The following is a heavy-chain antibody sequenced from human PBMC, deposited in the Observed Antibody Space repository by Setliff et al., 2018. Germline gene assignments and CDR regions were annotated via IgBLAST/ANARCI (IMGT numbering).Heavy chain of an antibody. D-gene: IGHD5-12*01. CDR1: GGSISNSTFY. CDR3: ARNSDFLQYSFDL. CDR2: INYYGSIFDDGTTYST. J-gene: IGHJ2*01. V-gene: IGHV4-39*07. Sequence: ASETLSLTCTVSGGSISNSTFYWGWIRQPPGKGLEWIGSINYYGSIFDDGTTYSTYYNPSLKSRATISIDTSKSQFSLKLSSMTAADTALYYCARNSDFLQYSFDLWGRGTLVTVSS.